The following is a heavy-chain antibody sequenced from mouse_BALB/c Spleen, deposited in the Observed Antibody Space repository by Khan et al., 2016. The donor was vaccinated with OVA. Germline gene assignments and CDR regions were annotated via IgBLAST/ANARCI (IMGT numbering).Heavy chain of an antibody. CDR3: ARWFTY. Sequence: EVLLVESGPGLVKPSQSLSLTCTVTGYSITSDYAWNWIRQFPGNKLEWMGYISYSGSTTYNPSLKSRISITRDTSKNQFFLQLNSLTTEDTATYYCARWFTYWGQGTLVTVSA. V-gene: IGHV3-2*02. CDR1: GYSITSDYA. CDR2: ISYSGST. J-gene: IGHJ3*01.